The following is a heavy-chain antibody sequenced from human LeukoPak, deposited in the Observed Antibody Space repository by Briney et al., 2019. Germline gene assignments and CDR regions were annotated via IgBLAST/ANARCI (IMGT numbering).Heavy chain of an antibody. CDR1: GFTFSSYA. Sequence: GRSLRLSCAASGFTFSSYAMHWVRQAPGKGLEWVAVISYDGSNKYYAESVKGRFTISRDNSKNTVYLQMNSQRAEDTAVYYCARDYGSGGSGSLGLDYWGQGTLVTVSS. V-gene: IGHV3-30-3*01. CDR2: ISYDGSNK. D-gene: IGHD3-10*01. CDR3: ARDYGSGGSGSLGLDY. J-gene: IGHJ4*02.